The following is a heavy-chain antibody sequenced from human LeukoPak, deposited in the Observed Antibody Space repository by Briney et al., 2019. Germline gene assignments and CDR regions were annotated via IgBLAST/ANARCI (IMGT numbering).Heavy chain of an antibody. V-gene: IGHV3-53*01. CDR2: VYSDDIR. J-gene: IGHJ4*02. CDR3: TRDQDGYRIAAAGNPFDY. CDR1: GVAVSSSY. D-gene: IGHD6-13*01. Sequence: GGSLRLSCAASGVAVSSSYMSWVRQAPGKGLEWVSIVYSDDIRYYVDSVKGRFSIARDTSRNTLYLQMNSLRAEDTAVYYCTRDQDGYRIAAAGNPFDYWGQGTLVTVSS.